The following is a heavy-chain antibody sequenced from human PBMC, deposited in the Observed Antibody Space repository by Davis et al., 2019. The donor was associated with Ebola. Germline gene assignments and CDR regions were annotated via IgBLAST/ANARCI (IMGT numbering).Heavy chain of an antibody. Sequence: PGGSLRLSCAASGFSFSDYAMHWVRQAPGTGLEWVAFISHDGTYTNYADSVKGRFTISRENSKNTLYLQMNSLRAEDTAVYFCAREESVTAIYYMYGMDVWGQGTTVTVSS. J-gene: IGHJ6*02. CDR3: AREESVTAIYYMYGMDV. V-gene: IGHV3-30-3*01. CDR2: ISHDGTYT. D-gene: IGHD2-21*02. CDR1: GFSFSDYA.